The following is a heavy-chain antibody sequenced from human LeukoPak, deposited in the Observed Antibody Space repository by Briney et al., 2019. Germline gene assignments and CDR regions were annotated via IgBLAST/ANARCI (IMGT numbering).Heavy chain of an antibody. V-gene: IGHV4-39*07. CDR3: ARRLQYYYDSSGYSHLPHFDY. CDR2: IYYSGST. CDR1: GGSISSSSYC. D-gene: IGHD3-22*01. J-gene: IGHJ4*02. Sequence: SETLSLTCTVSGGSISSSSYCWGWIRQPPGKGLEWIGSIYYSGSTYYNPSLKSRVTISVDTSKNQFSLKLSSVTAADTAVYYCARRLQYYYDSSGYSHLPHFDYWGQGTLVTVSS.